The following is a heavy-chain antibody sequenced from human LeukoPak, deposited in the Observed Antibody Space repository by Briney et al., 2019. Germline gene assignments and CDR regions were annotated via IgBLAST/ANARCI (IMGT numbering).Heavy chain of an antibody. V-gene: IGHV1-18*01. CDR1: GYTFTSYG. CDR3: ARDEGYSSSWYYYYYGMDV. Sequence: ASVKVSCKASGYTFTSYGISWVRQAPGQGLECMGWISAYNGNTNYAQKLQGRVTMTTDTSTSTAYMELRSLRSDDTAVYYCARDEGYSSSWYYYYYGMDVWGQGTTVTVSS. CDR2: ISAYNGNT. D-gene: IGHD6-13*01. J-gene: IGHJ6*02.